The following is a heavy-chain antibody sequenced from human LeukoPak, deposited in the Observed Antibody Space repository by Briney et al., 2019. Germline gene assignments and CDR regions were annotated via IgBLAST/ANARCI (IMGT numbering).Heavy chain of an antibody. CDR3: ARDGSSSLYYYYGMDV. J-gene: IGHJ6*02. Sequence: PSETLSLTCTVSGGSISSYYWSWIRQPPGKGLEWIGYIYYSGSTNYNPSLKSRVTISVDTSKNQFSLKLSSVTAADTAVNYCARDGSSSLYYYYGMDVWGQGTTVTVSS. CDR1: GGSISSYY. D-gene: IGHD6-6*01. CDR2: IYYSGST. V-gene: IGHV4-59*01.